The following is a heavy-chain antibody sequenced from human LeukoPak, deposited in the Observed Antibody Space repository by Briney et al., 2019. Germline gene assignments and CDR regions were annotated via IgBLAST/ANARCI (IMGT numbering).Heavy chain of an antibody. V-gene: IGHV3-74*01. D-gene: IGHD3-10*01. CDR3: AREEFGELWIGY. Sequence: GGSLRLSCAPSGFTFSSYCMHWVRQAPGEGLVWVSRINSDGSSTNYADSVKGRFTISRDNAKNTLYLQMNSLRAEDTAVYYCAREEFGELWIGYWGQGTLVPVSS. J-gene: IGHJ4*02. CDR1: GFTFSSYC. CDR2: INSDGSST.